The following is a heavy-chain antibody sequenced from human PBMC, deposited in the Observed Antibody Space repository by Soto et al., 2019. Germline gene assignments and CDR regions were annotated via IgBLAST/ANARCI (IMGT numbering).Heavy chain of an antibody. CDR3: ARDLVFFSYTAMVTGPLDY. J-gene: IGHJ4*02. CDR2: INPSGGST. CDR1: GYTFTSYY. Sequence: ASVKVSCKASGYTFTSYYMHWVRQAPGQGLEWMGIINPSGGSTSYAQKFQGRVTMTRDTSTSTVYMELSSLRSEDTAVYYCARDLVFFSYTAMVTGPLDYWGQGTLVPVSS. V-gene: IGHV1-46*01. D-gene: IGHD5-18*01.